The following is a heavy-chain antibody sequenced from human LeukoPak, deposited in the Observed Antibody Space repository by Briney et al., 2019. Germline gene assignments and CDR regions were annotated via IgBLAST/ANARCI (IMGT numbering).Heavy chain of an antibody. CDR1: GFTFSSYS. V-gene: IGHV3-21*01. CDR2: ISSSSSYI. Sequence: GGSLRLSCAASGFTFSSYSMNWVRQAPGKGLEWVSSISSSSSYIYYADSVKGRFTISRDNAKKSLDLQMNSLRAEDTAVYYCARVSGGDTYGMDVWGQGTTVTVSS. CDR3: ARVSGGDTYGMDV. J-gene: IGHJ6*02. D-gene: IGHD2-21*02.